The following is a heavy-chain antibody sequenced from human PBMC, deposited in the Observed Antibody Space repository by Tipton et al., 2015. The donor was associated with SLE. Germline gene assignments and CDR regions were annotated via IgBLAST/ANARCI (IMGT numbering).Heavy chain of an antibody. D-gene: IGHD6-6*01. CDR1: GGSISSYY. J-gene: IGHJ6*03. CDR2: IYYSGST. CDR3: ARGRYSSSSVYYFYYMDV. Sequence: TLSLTCTVSGGSISSYYWSWIRQPPGKGLEWIGYIYYSGSTNYNPSLKSRVTISVDTSKNQFSLKLSSVTAADTAVYYCARGRYSSSSVYYFYYMDVWGNGATVTVSS. V-gene: IGHV4-59*01.